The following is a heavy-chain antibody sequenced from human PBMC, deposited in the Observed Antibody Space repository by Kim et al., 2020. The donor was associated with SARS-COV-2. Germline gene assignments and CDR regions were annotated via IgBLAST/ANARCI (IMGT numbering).Heavy chain of an antibody. J-gene: IGHJ4*02. V-gene: IGHV4-39*01. D-gene: IGHD2-15*01. CDR2: IYYSGST. Sequence: SETLSLTCTVSGGSISSSSYYWGWIRQPPGKGLEWIGSIYYSGSTYYNPSPKSRVTISVDTSKNQFSLKLSSVTAADTAVYYCARYKGYCSGGSCYGTFDYWGQGTLVTVSS. CDR3: ARYKGYCSGGSCYGTFDY. CDR1: GGSISSSSYY.